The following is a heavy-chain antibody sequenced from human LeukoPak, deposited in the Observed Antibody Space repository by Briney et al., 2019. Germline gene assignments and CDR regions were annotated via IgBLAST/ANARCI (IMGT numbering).Heavy chain of an antibody. CDR2: ISSSTSYI. Sequence: GGSLRLSCAASGFTFSSYSMNWVRQAPGKGLEWVSSISSSTSYIYYADSVKGRFTISRDIGKNSLYLQMNSLRAEDTAVYYCARDRGGSSWYYPFYFDYWGQGTLVTVSS. D-gene: IGHD6-13*01. CDR1: GFTFSSYS. CDR3: ARDRGGSSWYYPFYFDY. J-gene: IGHJ4*02. V-gene: IGHV3-21*01.